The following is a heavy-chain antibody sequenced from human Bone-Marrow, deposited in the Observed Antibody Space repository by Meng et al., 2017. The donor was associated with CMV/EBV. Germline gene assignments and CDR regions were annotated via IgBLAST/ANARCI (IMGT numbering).Heavy chain of an antibody. D-gene: IGHD3-16*02. V-gene: IGHV4-61*01. J-gene: IGHJ5*02. Sequence: SETLSLTCTVSGGSVTSNNHYWTWTRQSPGKGLEWIGYIYHSGSTQYAPSLESRVSMSVDTSKNQFSLKLSSVTVADTAVYYCTRDRIWGSYPLELWGLGTLVTVSS. CDR3: TRDRIWGSYPLEL. CDR2: IYHSGST. CDR1: GGSVTSNNHY.